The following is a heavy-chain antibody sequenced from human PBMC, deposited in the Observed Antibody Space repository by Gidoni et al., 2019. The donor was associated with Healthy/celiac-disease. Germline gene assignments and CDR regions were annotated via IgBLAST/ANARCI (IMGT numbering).Heavy chain of an antibody. CDR1: GFTFSSYA. J-gene: IGHJ3*02. Sequence: EVQLLESGGGLVQPGGSLRLSGAASGFTFSSYAMSWVRQAPGKGLGLVSAISGSGGSTYYADSVKGRFTISRDNSKNTLYLQMNSLRAEDTAVYYCAKDPSARLYYYDSDAFDIWGQGTMVTVSS. V-gene: IGHV3-23*01. CDR2: ISGSGGST. D-gene: IGHD3-22*01. CDR3: AKDPSARLYYYDSDAFDI.